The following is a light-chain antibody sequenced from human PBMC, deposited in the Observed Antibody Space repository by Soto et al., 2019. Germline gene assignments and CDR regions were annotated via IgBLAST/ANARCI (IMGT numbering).Light chain of an antibody. CDR2: EVS. CDR1: SSDVGSYNL. Sequence: QSVLTQPASVSGSPGQSITISCTGTSSDVGSYNLVSWYQQHPGKAPKLMIYEVSKRPSGVSNRFSGSKSGNTASLTISGLQAEDEADYYCCSYAGSYNYVFGTGNKVTVL. V-gene: IGLV2-23*02. J-gene: IGLJ1*01. CDR3: CSYAGSYNYV.